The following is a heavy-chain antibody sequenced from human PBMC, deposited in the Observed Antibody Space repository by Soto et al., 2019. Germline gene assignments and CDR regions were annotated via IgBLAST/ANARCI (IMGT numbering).Heavy chain of an antibody. V-gene: IGHV3-33*01. Sequence: GGSLRLSCAASGFTFSSYGMHWVRQAPGKGLEWVAVIWYDGSNKYYADSVKGRFTISRDNSKNTLYLQMNSLRAEDTAVYYCARGRGSAATRPEYYFDYWGQGTRVTVSS. CDR3: ARGRGSAATRPEYYFDY. CDR1: GFTFSSYG. CDR2: IWYDGSNK. D-gene: IGHD2-15*01. J-gene: IGHJ4*02.